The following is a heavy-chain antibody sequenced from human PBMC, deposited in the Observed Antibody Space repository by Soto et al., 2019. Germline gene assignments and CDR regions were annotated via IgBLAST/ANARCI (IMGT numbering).Heavy chain of an antibody. Sequence: QITLKESGPTLVKPTQTLTLTCTFSGFSLSTRGVGVGWIRQPPGKALEWLALIYWDDDKRYSPSLKSRLTITKDTSKDQVVLTMTNMDPVDTATYYCARDGSGSYGFDYWGQGTLVTVSS. CDR2: IYWDDDK. CDR1: GFSLSTRGVG. J-gene: IGHJ4*02. CDR3: ARDGSGSYGFDY. D-gene: IGHD3-22*01. V-gene: IGHV2-5*02.